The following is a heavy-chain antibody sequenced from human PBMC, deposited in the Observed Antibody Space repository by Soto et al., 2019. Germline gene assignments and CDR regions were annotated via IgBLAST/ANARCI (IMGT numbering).Heavy chain of an antibody. Sequence: GGSLRLSCAASGFTVSSNYMSWVRQAPGKGLEWVSVIYSGGSTYYADSVKGRFTISRDNSKNTLYLQMNSLRAEDTAVYYCARGQIPSSGWTYYFDYWGQGTLVTVSS. J-gene: IGHJ4*02. CDR3: ARGQIPSSGWTYYFDY. V-gene: IGHV3-66*01. CDR2: IYSGGST. CDR1: GFTVSSNY. D-gene: IGHD6-19*01.